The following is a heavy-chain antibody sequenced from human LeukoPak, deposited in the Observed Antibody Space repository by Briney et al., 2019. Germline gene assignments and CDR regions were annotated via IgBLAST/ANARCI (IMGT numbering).Heavy chain of an antibody. V-gene: IGHV4-34*01. J-gene: IGHJ3*02. CDR2: INHSGST. D-gene: IGHD2-21*02. Sequence: SETLSLTCAVYGGSFSGYYWSWIRQPPGKGLEWIGEINHSGSTNYNPSLKSRVTISVDTSKNQFSLKLSPVTAADTAVYYCARVLLGAYCGGDCYRDDAFDIWGQGTMVTVSS. CDR3: ARVLLGAYCGGDCYRDDAFDI. CDR1: GGSFSGYY.